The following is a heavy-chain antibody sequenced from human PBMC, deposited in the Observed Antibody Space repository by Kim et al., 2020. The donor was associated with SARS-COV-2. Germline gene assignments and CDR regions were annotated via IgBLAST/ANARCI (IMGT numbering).Heavy chain of an antibody. CDR1: GYTFTSYY. D-gene: IGHD3-10*01. J-gene: IGHJ4*02. CDR2: INPSGGST. V-gene: IGHV1-46*01. CDR3: AREWRRSLWFGDIPVGFDY. Sequence: ASVKVSCKASGYTFTSYYMHWVRQAPGQGLEWMGIINPSGGSTSYAQKFQGRVTMTRDTSTSTVYMELSSLRSEDTAVYYCAREWRRSLWFGDIPVGFDYWGQGALVTDSS.